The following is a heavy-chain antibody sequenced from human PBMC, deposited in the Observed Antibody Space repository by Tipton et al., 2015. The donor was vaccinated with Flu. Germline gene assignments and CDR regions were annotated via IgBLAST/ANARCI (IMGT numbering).Heavy chain of an antibody. V-gene: IGHV4-38-2*01. J-gene: IGHJ6*02. CDR1: GDSLDSRYY. D-gene: IGHD3-10*01. Sequence: TLSLTCSVSGDSLDSRYYWGWIRQPPGKGLEWIGSISHSGSTYYNPSLKSRVTMSLDTSKNQFSLKLSSVTAADTAVFYCARRTYYYGSGTSDVWGQGTTVTVSS. CDR2: ISHSGST. CDR3: ARRTYYYGSGTSDV.